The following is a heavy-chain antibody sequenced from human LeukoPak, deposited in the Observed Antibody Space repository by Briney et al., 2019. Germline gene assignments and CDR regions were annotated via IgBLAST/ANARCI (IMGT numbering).Heavy chain of an antibody. J-gene: IGHJ3*02. D-gene: IGHD2-21*01. CDR3: AREGDPYLSAFDI. V-gene: IGHV1-69*05. CDR1: GGTFSSYA. CDR2: IIPIFGTA. Sequence: SVKVSCKASGGTFSSYAISWVRQAPGQGLEWMGRIIPIFGTANYAQKFQGRVTITTDESTSTAYMELSSQRSEDTAVYYCAREGDPYLSAFDIWGQGTMVTVSS.